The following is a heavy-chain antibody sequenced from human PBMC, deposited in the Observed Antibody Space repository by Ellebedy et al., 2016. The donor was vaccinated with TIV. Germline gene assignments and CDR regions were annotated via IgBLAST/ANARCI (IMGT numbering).Heavy chain of an antibody. CDR2: LYTRGTT. CDR3: ARSDRAAAATAGSFDI. D-gene: IGHD6-13*01. Sequence: SETLSLTCSVSGGSISTYYWSWIRQPAGKGLEWIGRLYTRGTTIYNPSLNSRVSMSVDTSRNLLSLKLASVTAADTAVYYCARSDRAAAATAGSFDIWGQGTVVTASS. CDR1: GGSISTYY. V-gene: IGHV4-4*07. J-gene: IGHJ3*02.